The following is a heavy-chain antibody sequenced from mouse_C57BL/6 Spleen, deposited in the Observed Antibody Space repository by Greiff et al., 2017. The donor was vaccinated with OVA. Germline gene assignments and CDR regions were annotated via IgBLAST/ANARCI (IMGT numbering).Heavy chain of an antibody. V-gene: IGHV1-50*01. Sequence: VQLQQPGAELVKPGASVKLSCKASGYTFTSYWMQWVKQRPGQGLEWIGEIDPSDSYTNYNQKFKGKATLTVDTSSSTAYMQLSSLTSEDSAVYYCARWGDAGFAYWGQGTLVTVSA. CDR1: GYTFTSYW. J-gene: IGHJ3*01. D-gene: IGHD3-3*01. CDR3: ARWGDAGFAY. CDR2: IDPSDSYT.